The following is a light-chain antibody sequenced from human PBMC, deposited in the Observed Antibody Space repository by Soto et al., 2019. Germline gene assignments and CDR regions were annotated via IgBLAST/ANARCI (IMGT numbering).Light chain of an antibody. CDR2: GNS. J-gene: IGLJ1*01. CDR1: ISNIGAGYD. Sequence: QAVVTQPPSVSGAPGQRVTISCTGSISNIGAGYDVHWYQQLPGTVPKVLIYGNSNRPLGVPDRFSGSKSGTSASLAITGLQAEDEADYYCQSYDISLSGFHVFGTGTKVTVL. CDR3: QSYDISLSGFHV. V-gene: IGLV1-40*01.